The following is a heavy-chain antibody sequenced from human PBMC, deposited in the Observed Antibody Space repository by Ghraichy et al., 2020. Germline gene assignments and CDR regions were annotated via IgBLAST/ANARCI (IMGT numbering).Heavy chain of an antibody. V-gene: IGHV3-23*01. D-gene: IGHD1-26*01. CDR1: GFTFSSYA. J-gene: IGHJ3*02. CDR3: AKGLYSGSYYAFDI. CDR2: TSGSGGIT. Sequence: GGSLRLSCAAPGFTFSSYAMTWVRQAPGKGLEWVSTTSGSGGITYYADSVKGRFTISRDNFENTLYLQMNSLRAEDTAVYYCAKGLYSGSYYAFDICGQGTMVTVSS.